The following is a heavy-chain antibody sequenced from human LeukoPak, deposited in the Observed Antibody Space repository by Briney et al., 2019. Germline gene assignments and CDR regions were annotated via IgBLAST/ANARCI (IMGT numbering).Heavy chain of an antibody. V-gene: IGHV3-23*01. J-gene: IGHJ5*01. CDR3: AKAGYCSGTTCYPPPMDDS. CDR2: ISGSGYNT. D-gene: IGHD2-2*01. Sequence: PGGSLRLSCAASGFTFINYAMSWVRQAPGKGLEWVSGISGSGYNTYYADSVKGRFTVSRDNSKNTLYLQMNGLRAGDTAVYYCAKAGYCSGTTCYPPPMDDSWGQGTLVTVSS. CDR1: GFTFINYA.